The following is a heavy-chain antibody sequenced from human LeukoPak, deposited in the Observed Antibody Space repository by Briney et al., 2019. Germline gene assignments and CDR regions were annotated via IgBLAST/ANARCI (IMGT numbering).Heavy chain of an antibody. CDR1: GFTFNRYW. V-gene: IGHV3-7*01. CDR3: ARVEASGYDYGAFDY. CDR2: VKQDGSEK. J-gene: IGHJ4*02. D-gene: IGHD5-12*01. Sequence: GGSLRLSCAASGFTFNRYWMSWVRQAPGKGLEWVANVKQDGSEKYYVDSVKGRFTISRDNAKNSLYLQMNSLRAEDTAVYYCARVEASGYDYGAFDYWGQGTLVTVSS.